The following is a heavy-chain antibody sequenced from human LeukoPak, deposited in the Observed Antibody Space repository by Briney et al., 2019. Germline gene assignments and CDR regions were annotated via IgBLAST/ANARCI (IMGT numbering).Heavy chain of an antibody. CDR3: ARDDSSGYSFLGY. CDR1: GGTFSSYA. D-gene: IGHD3-22*01. Sequence: GSSVKVPCKASGGTFSSYAISWVRQAPGQGLEWMGGIIPIFGTANYAQKFQGRVTITADESTSTAYMELSSLRSEDTAVYYCARDDSSGYSFLGYWGQGTLVTVSS. V-gene: IGHV1-69*01. J-gene: IGHJ4*02. CDR2: IIPIFGTA.